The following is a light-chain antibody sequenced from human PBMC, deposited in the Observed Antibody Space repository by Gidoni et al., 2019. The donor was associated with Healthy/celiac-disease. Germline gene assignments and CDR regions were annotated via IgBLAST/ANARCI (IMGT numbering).Light chain of an antibody. Sequence: DIQMTQSPSSLSASVGDRVTITRRASQSISSYLNWYQQKPGKAPQLLIYAASRLHSGVPSRFSGSGSGKDFTLTSSILHPEDFATYYCQQSYSTLYTFGHGTKLEIK. CDR3: QQSYSTLYT. CDR2: AAS. J-gene: IGKJ2*01. V-gene: IGKV1-39*01. CDR1: QSISSY.